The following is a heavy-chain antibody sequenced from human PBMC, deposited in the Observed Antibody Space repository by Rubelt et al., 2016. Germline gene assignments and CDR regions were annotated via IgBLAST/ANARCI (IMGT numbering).Heavy chain of an antibody. V-gene: IGHV3-30*04. CDR1: GFTFSCYA. D-gene: IGHD2-2*01. CDR3: AREITPADLD. Sequence: QVQLVESGGGVVQPGRSLRLSCAASGFTFSCYAMHWVRRAPGKGLEWVAVLSYDGSNKYYADSVKGRFTISRDNSKNTLYLQMNSLRAEDTAVYYCAREITPADLDWGQGTLVTVSS. J-gene: IGHJ4*02. CDR2: LSYDGSNK.